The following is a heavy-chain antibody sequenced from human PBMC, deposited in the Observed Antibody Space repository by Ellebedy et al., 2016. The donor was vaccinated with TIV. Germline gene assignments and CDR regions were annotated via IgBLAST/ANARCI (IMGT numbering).Heavy chain of an antibody. Sequence: MPSETLSLTCTVSGGSIRSYYWSRIRQPAGKGLEWIGRIYTSGSTNYNPSLKSRVTMSVDTSKNQFSLKLSSVAAADTAVYYCARGSDYYGSGSKRQNYYYGMDVWGQGTTVTVSS. CDR2: IYTSGST. CDR3: ARGSDYYGSGSKRQNYYYGMDV. D-gene: IGHD3-10*01. CDR1: GGSIRSYY. V-gene: IGHV4-4*07. J-gene: IGHJ6*02.